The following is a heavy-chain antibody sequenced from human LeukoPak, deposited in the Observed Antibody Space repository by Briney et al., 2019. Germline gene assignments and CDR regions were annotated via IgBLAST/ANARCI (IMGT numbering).Heavy chain of an antibody. D-gene: IGHD2-2*01. J-gene: IGHJ4*02. Sequence: GGSLRLSCAASGFTFDDYGMTWVRQAPGKGLVWVSRINSDGSITTYADSVRGRFTISRDNAKSTLYLQMNSLRAEDTAVYYCASSTQISKYADYWGQGALVTVSS. CDR2: INSDGSIT. CDR1: GFTFDDYG. CDR3: ASSTQISKYADY. V-gene: IGHV3-74*01.